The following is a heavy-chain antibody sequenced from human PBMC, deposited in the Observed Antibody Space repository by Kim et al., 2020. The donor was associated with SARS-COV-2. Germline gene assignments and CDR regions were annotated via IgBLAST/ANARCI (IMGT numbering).Heavy chain of an antibody. D-gene: IGHD3-10*01. Sequence: YAQKFQGRVTMTRNTSISTAYMELSSLRSEDTAVYYCARGSTLRGSGLGYWGQGTLVTVSS. CDR3: ARGSTLRGSGLGY. V-gene: IGHV1-8*01. J-gene: IGHJ4*02.